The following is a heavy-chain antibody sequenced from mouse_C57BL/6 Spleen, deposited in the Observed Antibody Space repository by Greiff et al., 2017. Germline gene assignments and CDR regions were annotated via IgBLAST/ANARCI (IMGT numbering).Heavy chain of an antibody. V-gene: IGHV5-17*01. CDR2: ISSGSSTI. Sequence: EVKLMESGGGLVKPGGSLKLSCAASGFTFSDYGMHWVRQAPEKGLEWVAYISSGSSTIYYADTVKGRFTISRDNAKNTLFLQMTSLRSEDTAMYYCASITTGYWGQGTTLTVSS. J-gene: IGHJ2*01. D-gene: IGHD1-1*01. CDR3: ASITTGY. CDR1: GFTFSDYG.